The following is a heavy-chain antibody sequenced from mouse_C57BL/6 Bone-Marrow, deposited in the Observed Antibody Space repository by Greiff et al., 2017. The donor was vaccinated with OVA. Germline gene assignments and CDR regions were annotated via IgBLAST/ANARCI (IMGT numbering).Heavy chain of an antibody. D-gene: IGHD2-4*01. CDR3: ARLPSIYYDYDGFAMDD. CDR1: GFTFSDYG. Sequence: DVMLVESGGGLVQPGGSLKLSCAASGFTFSDYGMAWVRQAPRKGPEWVAFISNLAYSIYYADTVTGRFTISRENAKNTLYLEMSRLRSEDTAMYYCARLPSIYYDYDGFAMDDWGQGTSVTVSS. CDR2: ISNLAYSI. J-gene: IGHJ4*01. V-gene: IGHV5-15*01.